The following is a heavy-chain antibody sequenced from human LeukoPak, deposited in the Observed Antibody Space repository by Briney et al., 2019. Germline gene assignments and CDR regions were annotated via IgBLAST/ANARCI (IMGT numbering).Heavy chain of an antibody. CDR2: ISGSGDST. J-gene: IGHJ4*02. CDR1: GFAFSSYA. Sequence: GGSLRLSCAASGFAFSSYAMSWVRQAPGKGLEWVSAISGSGDSTYYGDSVKGRFTISRDNSKNTLYLQMNSLRAEDTAVYYCAKTRPLDSSSWSHGDYWGQGTLVTVSS. CDR3: AKTRPLDSSSWSHGDY. V-gene: IGHV3-23*01. D-gene: IGHD6-13*01.